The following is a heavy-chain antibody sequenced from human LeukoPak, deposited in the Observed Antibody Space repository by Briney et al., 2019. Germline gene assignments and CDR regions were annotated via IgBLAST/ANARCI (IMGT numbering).Heavy chain of an antibody. CDR3: ARLLGSSWYSRYYYYYMDV. Sequence: SETLSLTCTVSGGSISIYYWSWIRQPPGKGLEWIGYIYDSGSTNYNPSLKSRVTISVDTSKNQFSLKLSSVTAADTAVYYCARLLGSSWYSRYYYYYMDVWGKGTTVTISS. D-gene: IGHD6-13*01. V-gene: IGHV4-59*01. CDR2: IYDSGST. CDR1: GGSISIYY. J-gene: IGHJ6*03.